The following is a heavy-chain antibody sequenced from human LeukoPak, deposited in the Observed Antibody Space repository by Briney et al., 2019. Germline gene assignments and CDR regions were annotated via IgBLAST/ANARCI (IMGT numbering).Heavy chain of an antibody. CDR3: ARGAISVVVPAAIGY. V-gene: IGHV1-18*04. CDR1: GYTFTSYG. Sequence: ASVKVSCKASGYTFTSYGISWVRQAPGQGLEWMGWISAYNGNTNYAQKLQGRVTMTTDTSTSTAYMELRSLRSDDTGVYYCARGAISVVVPAAIGYWRQGTLVTVSS. CDR2: ISAYNGNT. J-gene: IGHJ4*02. D-gene: IGHD2-2*01.